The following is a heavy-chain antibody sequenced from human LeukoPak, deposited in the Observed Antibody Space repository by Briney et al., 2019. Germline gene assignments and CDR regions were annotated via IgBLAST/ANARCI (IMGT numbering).Heavy chain of an antibody. V-gene: IGHV3-23*01. CDR3: AKGGADYGLLDY. D-gene: IGHD4-17*01. J-gene: IGHJ4*02. CDR2: ISGSGGST. Sequence: PGGSLRLSCAASGFTFSNYGMHWVRQAPGKGLEWVSAISGSGGSTYYADSVRGRFTISRDNSKNTLYLQMNSLRAEDTAVYYCAKGGADYGLLDYWGQGTLVTVSS. CDR1: GFTFSNYG.